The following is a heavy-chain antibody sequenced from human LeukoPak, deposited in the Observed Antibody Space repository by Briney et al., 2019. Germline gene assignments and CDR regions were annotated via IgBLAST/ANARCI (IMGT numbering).Heavy chain of an antibody. J-gene: IGHJ6*03. D-gene: IGHD3-10*01. CDR2: IIPIFGTA. V-gene: IGHV1-69*13. CDR3: ARGSVNTMVRGVSYYYYYMDV. Sequence: ASVKVSCKASGGTFSSYAISWVRQAPGQGLEWMGGIIPIFGTANYAQKFQGRVTITADESTSTAYMELSSLRSEGTAVYYCARGSVNTMVRGVSYYYYYMDVWGKGTTVTVSS. CDR1: GGTFSSYA.